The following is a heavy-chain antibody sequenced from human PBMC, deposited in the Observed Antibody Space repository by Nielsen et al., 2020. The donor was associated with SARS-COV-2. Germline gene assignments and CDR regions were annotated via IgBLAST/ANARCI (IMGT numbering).Heavy chain of an antibody. CDR3: AREVITMVRGVTPTLFDY. D-gene: IGHD3-10*01. V-gene: IGHV3-30*03. J-gene: IGHJ4*02. CDR2: ISYDGSNK. Sequence: GGSLRLSCAASGFTFSSYGMHWVRQAPGKGLEWVAVISYDGSNKYYADSVKGRFTISRDNSKNTLYLQMNSLRAEDTAVYYCAREVITMVRGVTPTLFDYWGQGTLVTVSS. CDR1: GFTFSSYG.